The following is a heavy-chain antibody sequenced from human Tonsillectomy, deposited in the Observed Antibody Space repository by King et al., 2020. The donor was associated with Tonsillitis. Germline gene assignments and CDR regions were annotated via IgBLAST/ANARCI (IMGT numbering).Heavy chain of an antibody. CDR3: ARGRWGRSDY. D-gene: IGHD3-16*01. Sequence: VQLQQWGAGLLKPSETLSLTCAVYGGSFSGYYWSWIRQPPGKGLEWIGEINHSGGTNYNPSLKSRVTVSVDTSKNQFSLKLSSVTAADTVVYYCARGRWGRSDYWGQGTLVTVSS. CDR1: GGSFSGYY. J-gene: IGHJ4*02. CDR2: INHSGGT. V-gene: IGHV4-34*01.